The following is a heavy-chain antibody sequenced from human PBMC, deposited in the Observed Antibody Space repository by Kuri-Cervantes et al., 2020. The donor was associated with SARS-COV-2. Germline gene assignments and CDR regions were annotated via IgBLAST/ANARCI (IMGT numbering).Heavy chain of an antibody. CDR3: AREWSRYYDSSGYYYPKADAFDI. D-gene: IGHD3-22*01. CDR1: GFTFSSYD. CDR2: IGTAGDP. J-gene: IGHJ3*02. V-gene: IGHV3-13*05. Sequence: GESLKISCAASGFTFSSYDMHWVRQATGKGLEWVSAIGTAGDPYYPGSVKGRFTISRENAKNSLYLQMNSLRAGDTAVYYCAREWSRYYDSSGYYYPKADAFDIWGLGTMVTVSS.